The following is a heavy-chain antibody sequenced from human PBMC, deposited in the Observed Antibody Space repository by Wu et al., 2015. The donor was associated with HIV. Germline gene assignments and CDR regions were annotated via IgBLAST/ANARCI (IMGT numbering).Heavy chain of an antibody. D-gene: IGHD1-26*01. CDR1: GGTFSSYA. CDR3: ARPTVGATHPTYYYYMDV. V-gene: IGHV1-69*12. CDR2: IIPIFGTA. Sequence: QVQLVQSGAEVKKPGSSVKVSCKASGGTFSSYAISWVRQAPGQGLEWMGGIIPIFGTANYAQKFQGRVTITADESTSTAYMELSSLRSEDTAVYYCARPTVGATHPTYYYYMDVWGKGTTVTVSS. J-gene: IGHJ6*03.